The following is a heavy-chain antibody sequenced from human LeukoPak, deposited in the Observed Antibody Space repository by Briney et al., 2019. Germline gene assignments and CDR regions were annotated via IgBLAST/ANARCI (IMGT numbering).Heavy chain of an antibody. Sequence: PGGSLRLSCAASGFTFSSYSMNWVRQAPGKGLEWVSAISGSGGSTYYADSVKGRFTISRDNSENTLYLQMNSLRVEDTAVYYCAKVSRFAAVAGTFFDYWGQGTLVTVSS. D-gene: IGHD6-19*01. V-gene: IGHV3-23*01. CDR3: AKVSRFAAVAGTFFDY. CDR1: GFTFSSYS. CDR2: ISGSGGST. J-gene: IGHJ4*02.